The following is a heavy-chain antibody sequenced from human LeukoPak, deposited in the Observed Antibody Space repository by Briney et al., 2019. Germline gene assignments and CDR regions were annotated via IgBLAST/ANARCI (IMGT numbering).Heavy chain of an antibody. CDR1: GGSFSGYY. J-gene: IGHJ3*02. Sequence: SETLSLTCAVYGGSFSGYYWSWIRQPPGKGLEWIGEINHSGRTNYNPSLKSRVTISVDTSKNQFSVKLSSVTAADTAVYYCARGQSNYYAYGFAFDIWGQGTMVTVSA. V-gene: IGHV4-34*01. D-gene: IGHD3-10*01. CDR3: ARGQSNYYAYGFAFDI. CDR2: INHSGRT.